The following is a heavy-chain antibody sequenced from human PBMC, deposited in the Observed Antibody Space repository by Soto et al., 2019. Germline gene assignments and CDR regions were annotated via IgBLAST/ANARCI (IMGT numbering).Heavy chain of an antibody. CDR2: IIPIFGTA. Sequence: SVKVSCKASGGTFSSYAISWVRQAPGQGLEWMGGIIPIFGTANFAQKYQGRVTITADESTSTAYMELRGLRSEDRSVYYCARNYYDSSCCFDYWGQGTLVTVSS. D-gene: IGHD3-22*01. CDR3: ARNYYDSSCCFDY. J-gene: IGHJ4*02. CDR1: GGTFSSYA. V-gene: IGHV1-69*13.